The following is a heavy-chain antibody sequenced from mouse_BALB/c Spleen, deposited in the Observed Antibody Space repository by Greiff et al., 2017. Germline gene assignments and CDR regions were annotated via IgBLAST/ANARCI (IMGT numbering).Heavy chain of an antibody. J-gene: IGHJ2*01. CDR3: TRKPPRYGYDY. D-gene: IGHD2-2*01. CDR2: IYPGNSDT. Sequence: LEWIGAIYPGNSDTSYNQKFKGKAKLTAVTSTSTAYMELSSLTNEDSAVYYCTRKPPRYGYDYWGQGTTLTVSS. V-gene: IGHV1-5*01.